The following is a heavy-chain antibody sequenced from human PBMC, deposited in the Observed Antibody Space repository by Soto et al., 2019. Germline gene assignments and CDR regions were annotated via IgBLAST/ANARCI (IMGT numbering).Heavy chain of an antibody. CDR2: VYGDGSNA. CDR1: GFTFSTSA. Sequence: PRGSLRRSCAASGFTFSTSAMHWVRLTPGKGLEWVALVYGDGSNADYADCVQGRFTISRDNSKNTLFLQMDSLRPEDTAIYYCAGVRPGGNGYPFFDYWGQGTLVTVSS. J-gene: IGHJ4*02. CDR3: AGVRPGGNGYPFFDY. D-gene: IGHD3-22*01. V-gene: IGHV3-30-3*01.